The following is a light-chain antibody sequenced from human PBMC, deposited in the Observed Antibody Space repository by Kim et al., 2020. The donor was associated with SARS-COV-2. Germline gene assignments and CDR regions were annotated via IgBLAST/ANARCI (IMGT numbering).Light chain of an antibody. CDR2: ATS. Sequence: ASLGDRVTITCRASQTIGHYLNWYQQKPGKAPKLLIYATSTVQSGVPSRFSGSGSETALTLTISSLQPEDFATYYCQHTYSIPYIFGQGTRLEI. J-gene: IGKJ2*01. CDR3: QHTYSIPYI. CDR1: QTIGHY. V-gene: IGKV1-39*01.